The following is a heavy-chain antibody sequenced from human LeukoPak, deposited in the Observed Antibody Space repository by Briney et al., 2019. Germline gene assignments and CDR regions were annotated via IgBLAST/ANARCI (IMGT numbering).Heavy chain of an antibody. CDR1: GFTFSSYA. Sequence: GRSLRLSCAASGFTFSSYAMHWVRQAPGKGLEWVAVISYDGSNKYYADSVKGRFTISRDNSKNTLYLQMNSLRAEDTAVYYCARDVWGAQWFQSWHDAFDIWGQGTMVTVSS. J-gene: IGHJ3*02. V-gene: IGHV3-30-3*01. CDR2: ISYDGSNK. D-gene: IGHD3-22*01. CDR3: ARDVWGAQWFQSWHDAFDI.